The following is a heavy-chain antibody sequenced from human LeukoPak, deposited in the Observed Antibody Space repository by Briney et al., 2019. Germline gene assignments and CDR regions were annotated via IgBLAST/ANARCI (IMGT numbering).Heavy chain of an antibody. J-gene: IGHJ4*02. CDR1: GDSISSYY. CDR2: INPSGST. CDR3: ARGPPPDFDY. V-gene: IGHV4-4*07. Sequence: SETLSIICTVSGDSISSYYWSWIRQPAGKGLEWIGRINPSGSTNYNPSLKSRVTLSVDTSKNQFSLKLSSVTAADTAVYYCARGPPPDFDYWGQGTLVTVSS.